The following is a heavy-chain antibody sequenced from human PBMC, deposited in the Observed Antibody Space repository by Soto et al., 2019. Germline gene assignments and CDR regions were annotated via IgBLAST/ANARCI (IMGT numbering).Heavy chain of an antibody. Sequence: DSVKVSCKAAGYTFTGYYMHWVRQAPGQGLEWMGWINPNSGGTNYAQKFQGWVTMTRDTSISTAYMELSRLRSDDTAVYYCARAVYRSRWIDYWGQGTTVTVSS. J-gene: IGHJ4*02. CDR1: GYTFTGYY. D-gene: IGHD6-13*01. CDR2: INPNSGGT. V-gene: IGHV1-2*04. CDR3: ARAVYRSRWIDY.